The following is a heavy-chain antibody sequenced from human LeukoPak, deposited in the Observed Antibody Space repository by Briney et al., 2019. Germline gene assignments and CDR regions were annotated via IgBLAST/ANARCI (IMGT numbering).Heavy chain of an antibody. CDR2: IYYSGST. J-gene: IGHJ4*02. CDR1: GGSSSSNY. V-gene: IGHV4-59*01. Sequence: PSETLSLTCTVSGGSSSSNYWSWIRQPPGKGLEWIGYIYYSGSTNYNPSLKSRVTISVDTSKNQFSLKLSSVTAADTAVYYCARGGTLFDYWGQGTLVTVSS. D-gene: IGHD1-1*01. CDR3: ARGGTLFDY.